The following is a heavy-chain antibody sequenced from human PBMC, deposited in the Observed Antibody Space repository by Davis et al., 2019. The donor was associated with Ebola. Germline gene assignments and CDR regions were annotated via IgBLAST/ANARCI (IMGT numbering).Heavy chain of an antibody. D-gene: IGHD6-19*01. V-gene: IGHV1-46*01. CDR2: INPSGGST. J-gene: IGHJ3*02. CDR1: GGTFSSYA. Sequence: ASVKVSCKASGGTFSSYAISWVRQAPGQGLEWMGIINPSGGSTSYAQKFQGRVTMTRDTSTSTVYMELSSLRSEDTAVYYCARDRGAVAGTPDAFDIWGQGTMVTVSS. CDR3: ARDRGAVAGTPDAFDI.